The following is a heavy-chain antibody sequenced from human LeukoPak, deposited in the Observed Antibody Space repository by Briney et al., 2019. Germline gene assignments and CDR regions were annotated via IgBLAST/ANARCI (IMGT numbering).Heavy chain of an antibody. CDR2: IKQDGSER. CDR1: GFMFSRHW. D-gene: IGHD2/OR15-2a*01. V-gene: IGHV3-7*01. J-gene: IGHJ4*02. CDR3: ARDGGHSTDFDY. Sequence: GGSLRLSCAPSGFMFSRHWMSWVRQAPGKGPEWVANIKQDGSERYYVGSVRGRFTISRDNAKNLLYLQMNSLRAEDTAVYYCARDGGHSTDFDYWGQGTLVPVSS.